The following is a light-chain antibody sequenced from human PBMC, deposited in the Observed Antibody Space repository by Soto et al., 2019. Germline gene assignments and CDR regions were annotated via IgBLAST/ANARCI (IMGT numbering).Light chain of an antibody. J-gene: IGLJ2*01. CDR1: SDDIGDYNY. V-gene: IGLV2-14*01. CDR2: EVS. CDR3: SSYRTMSYLV. Sequence: QSVLTQPASVSGSPGQSITISCTGTSDDIGDYNYVSWYQQHPGEAPKLIIYEVSARPSGVSSRFSGSKSANTASLTITGLQAEDEADYYCSSYRTMSYLVFGGGTKLTVL.